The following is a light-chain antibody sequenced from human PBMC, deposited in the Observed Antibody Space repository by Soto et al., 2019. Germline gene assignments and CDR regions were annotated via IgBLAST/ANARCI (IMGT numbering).Light chain of an antibody. Sequence: IVMTQSPATLSVSPGERATLSCRASQSIDNKLAWYQQRPGQAPRLLIYGASIRATGIPARCSGSGSGTEFTLNISGLQSEDFGVYYCQQYNDWRTFGQGTNVDIK. J-gene: IGKJ1*01. CDR2: GAS. V-gene: IGKV3-15*01. CDR3: QQYNDWRT. CDR1: QSIDNK.